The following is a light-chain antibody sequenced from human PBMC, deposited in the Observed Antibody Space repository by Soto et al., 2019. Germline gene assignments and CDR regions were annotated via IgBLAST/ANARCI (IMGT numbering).Light chain of an antibody. J-gene: IGKJ2*01. CDR2: GAS. Sequence: EIVLTQSPATLSVSPGNRATLSCRASQSVNSDLAWYQQKPGQAPRLLIYGASTRATGTPTRFSGSGSGTEFTLTISSLQSEDFAVYFCQQHNNWPPYTFGQGTKVDIK. CDR1: QSVNSD. CDR3: QQHNNWPPYT. V-gene: IGKV3-15*01.